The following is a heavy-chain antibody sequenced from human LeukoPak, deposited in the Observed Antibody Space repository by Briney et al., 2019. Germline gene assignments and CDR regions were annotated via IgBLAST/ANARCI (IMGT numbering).Heavy chain of an antibody. D-gene: IGHD6-13*01. Sequence: ASVKVSCTASGYTFTGYYMHWVRQAPGQGLEWMGWINPNSGGTNYAQKFQGRVTMTRDTSISTAYMELCRLRSDDTAVYYCAREKEGSSFDYWGQGTLVTVSS. CDR1: GYTFTGYY. V-gene: IGHV1-2*02. CDR3: AREKEGSSFDY. J-gene: IGHJ4*02. CDR2: INPNSGGT.